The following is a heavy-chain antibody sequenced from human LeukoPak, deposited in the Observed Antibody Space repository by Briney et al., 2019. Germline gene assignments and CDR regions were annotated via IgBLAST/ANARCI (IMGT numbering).Heavy chain of an antibody. V-gene: IGHV5-51*01. D-gene: IGHD6-19*01. J-gene: IGHJ3*02. CDR1: GYSFTSYW. Sequence: GESLKISCKGSGYSFTSYWIGWVRQMPGKGLEWMGIIYPGDSDTRYSPSFQGQVTISADKSISTAYLQWSSLKASDTAMYYCARCIAVAGTDRDDAFDIWGQGTMVTVSS. CDR3: ARCIAVAGTDRDDAFDI. CDR2: IYPGDSDT.